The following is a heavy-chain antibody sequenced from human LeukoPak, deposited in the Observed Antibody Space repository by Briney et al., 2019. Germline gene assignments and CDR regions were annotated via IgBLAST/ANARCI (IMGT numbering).Heavy chain of an antibody. Sequence: PSETLSLTCAVYGGSFSGYYWSWIRQPPGKGLEWIGEINHSGSTNYNPSLKSRVTISVDTSKNQFSLKLSSVTAADTAVYYCAGYGSGSYSTDFDYWGQGTLVTVSS. CDR2: INHSGST. D-gene: IGHD3-10*01. CDR1: GGSFSGYY. CDR3: AGYGSGSYSTDFDY. J-gene: IGHJ4*02. V-gene: IGHV4-34*01.